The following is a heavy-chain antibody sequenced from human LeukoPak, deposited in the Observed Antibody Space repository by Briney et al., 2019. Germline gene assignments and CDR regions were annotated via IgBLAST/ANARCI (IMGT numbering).Heavy chain of an antibody. D-gene: IGHD6-13*01. CDR2: IRYDGSNK. J-gene: IGHJ4*02. CDR1: GFTFSSYG. V-gene: IGHV3-30*02. Sequence: GGSLRLSCAASGFTFSSYGMHWVRQAPGKGLEWVAFIRYDGSNKYYADSVKGRFTISRDNSKNTLYLQMNSLRAEDTAVYYCAREASSSWYGLDYWGQGTPVTVSS. CDR3: AREASSSWYGLDY.